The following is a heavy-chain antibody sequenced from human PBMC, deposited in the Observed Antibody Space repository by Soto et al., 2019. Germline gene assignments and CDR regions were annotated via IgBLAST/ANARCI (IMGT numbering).Heavy chain of an antibody. CDR2: IYHSGST. Sequence: PSETLSLTCAVSGGSISSSNWWSWVRQPPGKGLEWTGEIYHSGSTNYNPSLKSRVTISADKSKNQFSLKLSSVTAADTAVYYCARDRPGRYYYDSSGYFTWGQGTLVTVSS. CDR1: GGSISSSNW. J-gene: IGHJ4*02. D-gene: IGHD3-22*01. V-gene: IGHV4-4*02. CDR3: ARDRPGRYYYDSSGYFT.